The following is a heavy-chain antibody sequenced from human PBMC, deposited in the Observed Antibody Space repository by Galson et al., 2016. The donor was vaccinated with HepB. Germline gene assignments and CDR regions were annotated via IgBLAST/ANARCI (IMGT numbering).Heavy chain of an antibody. J-gene: IGHJ4*02. D-gene: IGHD1-26*01. Sequence: SVKVSCKASGYSFTNYYIHWLRRAPGEGLEWVGIINPSGGSTGYAQKFQGRVTMTRDTSTSIVYMDLTSLRSEDTAVYYCARDRGYYSHFDSRGQGTLVTVSS. CDR3: ARDRGYYSHFDS. CDR2: INPSGGST. V-gene: IGHV1-46*01. CDR1: GYSFTNYY.